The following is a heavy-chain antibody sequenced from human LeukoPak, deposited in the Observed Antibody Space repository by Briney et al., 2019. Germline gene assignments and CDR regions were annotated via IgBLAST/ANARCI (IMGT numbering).Heavy chain of an antibody. CDR3: AKDYEGWSTLGSFDS. J-gene: IGHJ4*02. CDR2: LRHDGSNK. Sequence: SGGSLTLSCAASGFTFSLYAMHWLRQAPGKGLEWVAFLRHDGSNKYYAASVKGRFTISRDNSKNTLYRPMNSLRAEDTAVYYCAKDYEGWSTLGSFDSWGQGTLVTVSS. V-gene: IGHV3-30*02. D-gene: IGHD6-19*01. CDR1: GFTFSLYA.